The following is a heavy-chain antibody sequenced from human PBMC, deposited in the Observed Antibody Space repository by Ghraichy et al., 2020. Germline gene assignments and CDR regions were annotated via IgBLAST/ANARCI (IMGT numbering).Heavy chain of an antibody. D-gene: IGHD6-19*01. CDR1: GYSFTSYW. CDR2: IYPDDFDT. Sequence: GESLNISCEASGYSFTSYWIGWVRQMPGKGLELMGIIYPDDFDTRYSPSFQGQVTISAGKSTSTAYLQWSSLKASNTAMYYCVRLAVAGNGWFDPWGQGTLVTVSS. CDR3: VRLAVAGNGWFDP. V-gene: IGHV5-51*01. J-gene: IGHJ5*02.